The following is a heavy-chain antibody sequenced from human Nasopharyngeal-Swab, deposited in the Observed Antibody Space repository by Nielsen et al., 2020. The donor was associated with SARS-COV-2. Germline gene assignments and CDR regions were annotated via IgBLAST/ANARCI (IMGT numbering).Heavy chain of an antibody. J-gene: IGHJ3*02. V-gene: IGHV1-18*01. Sequence: WVRQAPGQGLEWMGWISAYNGNTNYAQKLQGRVTMTTDTSTSTAYMELRSLRSDDTAVYYCARESYYDSSGYYYSDAFDIWGQGTIVTVSS. CDR2: ISAYNGNT. D-gene: IGHD3-22*01. CDR3: ARESYYDSSGYYYSDAFDI.